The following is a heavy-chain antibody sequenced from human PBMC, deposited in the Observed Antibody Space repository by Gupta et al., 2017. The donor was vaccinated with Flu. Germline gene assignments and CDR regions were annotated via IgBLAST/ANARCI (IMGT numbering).Heavy chain of an antibody. V-gene: IGHV1-69*06. CDR1: GGTFSSYA. Sequence: QVQLVQSGAEVKKPGSSVKVSCKASGGTFSSYAISWVRQAPGQGLEWMGGIIPICGTANYAQKFQGRVTITADKSTSTAYMELSSLRSEDTAVYYCARDTRGVYYGSGSYWKDYGMDVWGQGTTVTVSS. J-gene: IGHJ6*02. CDR3: ARDTRGVYYGSGSYWKDYGMDV. CDR2: IIPICGTA. D-gene: IGHD3-10*01.